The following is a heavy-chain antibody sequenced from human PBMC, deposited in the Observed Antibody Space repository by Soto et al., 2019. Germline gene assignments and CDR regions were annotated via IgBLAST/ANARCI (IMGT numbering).Heavy chain of an antibody. CDR2: IYYSGTT. D-gene: IGHD3-10*01. Sequence: SETLSLTCAVSGYSISSSNWWGWIRQPPGKGLEWIGYIYYSGTTYYNPSLKSRVTMSVDTSKNQFSLKLTSVTAVDTAVYYWARDRRLITMVRGVSLWFDPWGQGTLVTVSS. V-gene: IGHV4-28*03. CDR1: GYSISSSNW. CDR3: ARDRRLITMVRGVSLWFDP. J-gene: IGHJ5*02.